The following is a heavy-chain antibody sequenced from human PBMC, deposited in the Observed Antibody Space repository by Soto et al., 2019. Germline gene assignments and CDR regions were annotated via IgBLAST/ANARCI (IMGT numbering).Heavy chain of an antibody. V-gene: IGHV1-18*04. CDR2: ISAYNGNT. CDR1: GYTFTSYG. CDR3: ARERPRDYYDFWSGYHYYYGMDV. Sequence: ASVKVSCKASGYTFTSYGISWVRQAPGQGLEWMGWISAYNGNTNYAQKLQGRVIMTTDTSTSTAYMELRSLRSDDTAVYYCARERPRDYYDFWSGYHYYYGMDVWGQGTTVTV. J-gene: IGHJ6*02. D-gene: IGHD3-3*01.